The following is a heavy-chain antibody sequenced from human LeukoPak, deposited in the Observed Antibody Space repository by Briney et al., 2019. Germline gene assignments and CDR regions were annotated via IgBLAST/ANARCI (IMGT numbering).Heavy chain of an antibody. Sequence: SETLSLTCTVSGGSITSYYWSWIRQPPGKGLEWIGSIYYSGSTYYNPSLKSRVTISVDTSKNQFSLKLSSVTAADTAVYYCARSSGYSYGPDIDAFDIWGQGTMVTVSS. V-gene: IGHV4-39*01. J-gene: IGHJ3*02. CDR1: GGSITSYY. CDR2: IYYSGST. D-gene: IGHD5-18*01. CDR3: ARSSGYSYGPDIDAFDI.